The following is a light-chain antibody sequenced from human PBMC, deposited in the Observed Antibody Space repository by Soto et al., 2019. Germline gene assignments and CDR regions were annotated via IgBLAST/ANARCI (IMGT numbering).Light chain of an antibody. Sequence: SSLTKPASVSGSPGRSITISCTGTSSDVGGYNYVSWYQQHPGKAPKLMIYDVSNRPSGVSNRFSGSKSGNTASLTISGLQAEDEADYYCSSYTSSSTPLYVFGTGTKVTVL. V-gene: IGLV2-14*01. J-gene: IGLJ1*01. CDR3: SSYTSSSTPLYV. CDR1: SSDVGGYNY. CDR2: DVS.